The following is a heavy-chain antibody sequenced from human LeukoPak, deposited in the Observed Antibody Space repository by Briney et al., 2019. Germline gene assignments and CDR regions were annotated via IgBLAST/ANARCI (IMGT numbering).Heavy chain of an antibody. CDR3: ARGWFGGLPRSIYYYYMDV. V-gene: IGHV1-24*01. CDR2: FDPEDGET. J-gene: IGHJ6*03. CDR1: GYSLTELS. D-gene: IGHD3-10*01. Sequence: GASVKVSCKVSGYSLTELSMHWVRQAPGKGLEWMGGFDPEDGETIYAQKFQGRVTMTEDTSTDTAYMELSSLRSEDTAVYYCARGWFGGLPRSIYYYYMDVWGKGTTVTVSS.